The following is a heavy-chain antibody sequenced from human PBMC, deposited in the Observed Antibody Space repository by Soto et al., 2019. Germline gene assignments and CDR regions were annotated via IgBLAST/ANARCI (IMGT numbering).Heavy chain of an antibody. V-gene: IGHV4-59*08. J-gene: IGHJ5*02. CDR3: ARLLVWNWFDP. Sequence: SETLSLTCTVSGGSISSYYWSWIRQPPGKGLEWIGYIYYSGSTNYNPSLKSRVTISVDTSKNQFSLKLSSVTAADTAVYYCARLLVWNWFDPWGQGTLVTVSS. CDR2: IYYSGST. D-gene: IGHD6-13*01. CDR1: GGSISSYY.